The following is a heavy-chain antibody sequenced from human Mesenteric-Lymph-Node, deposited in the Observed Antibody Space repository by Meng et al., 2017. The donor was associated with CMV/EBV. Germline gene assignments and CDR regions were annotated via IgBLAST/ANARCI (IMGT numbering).Heavy chain of an antibody. J-gene: IGHJ6*02. CDR1: GGSFSGYY. CDR3: ACFVPLSYYYGMDV. D-gene: IGHD3-16*02. Sequence: SETLSLTCAVYGGSFSGYYWSWIRQPPGQGLEWMGEINHSGSTNYNPSLKSRVTISEDTSKNQFSLKLSSVTAADTAVYYCACFVPLSYYYGMDVWGHGTTVTVSS. V-gene: IGHV4-34*01. CDR2: INHSGST.